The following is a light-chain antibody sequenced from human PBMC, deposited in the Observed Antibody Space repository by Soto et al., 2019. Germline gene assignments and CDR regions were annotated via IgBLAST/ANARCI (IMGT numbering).Light chain of an antibody. CDR2: EDN. J-gene: IGLJ2*01. CDR3: QAWDSRTVL. Sequence: SYELTQPPSVSVSPGQTASIPCSREKLEDIYVCWYQQKPGQSPLWVIYEDNKRPSGIPERFSGSNSGNTATLTISGTQAMDEADYYCQAWDSRTVLLGGGTKLTVL. V-gene: IGLV3-1*01. CDR1: KLEDIY.